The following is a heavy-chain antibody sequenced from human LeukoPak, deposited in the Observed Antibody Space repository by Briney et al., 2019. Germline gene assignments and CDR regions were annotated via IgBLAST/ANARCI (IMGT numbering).Heavy chain of an antibody. CDR3: AREVGPQDAFDS. CDR1: GGSISSYY. CDR2: IYYSGST. Sequence: SETLSLTCTVSGGSISSYYWSWIRQPPGKGLEWIGYIYYSGSTNYDPSLKSRVTISVDTSKNQFSLKLSSVTAADTAVYYCAREVGPQDAFDSWGQGTMVTVSS. V-gene: IGHV4-59*01. J-gene: IGHJ3*02.